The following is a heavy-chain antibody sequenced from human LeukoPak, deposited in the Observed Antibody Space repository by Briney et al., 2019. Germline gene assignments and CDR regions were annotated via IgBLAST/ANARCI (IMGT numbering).Heavy chain of an antibody. J-gene: IGHJ4*02. CDR1: AFTFSSYG. CDR2: ISYDGSNK. D-gene: IGHD3-22*01. Sequence: GGSLRLSCVASAFTFSSYGMHWGRQAPGKGLEWVAVISYDGSNKYYADSVKGRFTISRDNSKNTLYLQMNSLRAEDTAVYYCAKDDGMIVVVITTTGLDYWGQGTLVTVSS. V-gene: IGHV3-30*18. CDR3: AKDDGMIVVVITTTGLDY.